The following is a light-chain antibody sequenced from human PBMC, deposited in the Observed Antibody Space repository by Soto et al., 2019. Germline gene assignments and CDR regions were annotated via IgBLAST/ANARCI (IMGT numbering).Light chain of an antibody. CDR2: GNN. CDR3: QSYDTNLSAWV. CDR1: SSNIGAGYD. J-gene: IGLJ3*02. Sequence: QPVLTQPPSVSGAPGQRVTISYTGSSSNIGAGYDVHWYQHLPGTAPKLLIYGNNNRPSGVPDRFSGSKSGTSASLAITGLQAEDEADYYCQSYDTNLSAWVFGGGTKLTVL. V-gene: IGLV1-40*01.